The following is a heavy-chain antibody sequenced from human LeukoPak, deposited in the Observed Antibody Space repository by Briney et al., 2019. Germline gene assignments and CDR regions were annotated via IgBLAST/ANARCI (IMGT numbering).Heavy chain of an antibody. V-gene: IGHV3-23*01. D-gene: IGHD6-13*01. J-gene: IGHJ4*02. Sequence: GGSLRLSCAASGFTFSSYAMSWVRQAPGKGLEWVSAISGSGGNTYYADSVKGRFTISRDNSKNTLYLQMNSLRAEDTAVYYCAKWMAAAQAIFDYWGQGTLVTVSS. CDR1: GFTFSSYA. CDR3: AKWMAAAQAIFDY. CDR2: ISGSGGNT.